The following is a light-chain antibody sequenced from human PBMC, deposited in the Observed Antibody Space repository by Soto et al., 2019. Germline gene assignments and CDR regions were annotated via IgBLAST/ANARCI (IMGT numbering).Light chain of an antibody. Sequence: DIQMTQSPSSLSASVGDRVTITCRASQSISSDLNWYQQKPGQAPKLLIYAASCLHSGVPSRFSGSGSGTDFTLTISSLQPEDWATDYSQQSYSTPFSFGPGTKVDIK. CDR1: QSISSD. CDR2: AAS. V-gene: IGKV1-39*01. J-gene: IGKJ3*01. CDR3: QQSYSTPFS.